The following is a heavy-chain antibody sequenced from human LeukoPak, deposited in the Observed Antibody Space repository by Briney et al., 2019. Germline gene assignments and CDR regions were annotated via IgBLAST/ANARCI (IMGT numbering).Heavy chain of an antibody. CDR3: TTFIVVVTDLADY. CDR2: IKSKTDGGTT. J-gene: IGHJ4*02. V-gene: IGHV3-15*01. CDR1: GFTFSNAW. D-gene: IGHD2-21*02. Sequence: GGSLRLSCAASGFTFSNAWMSWVRQAPGKGLEWVGRIKSKTDGGTTDYAAPVKGRFTISRDDSKNTLYLQMNSLKTEDTAVYYCTTFIVVVTDLADYWGQGTLVTVSS.